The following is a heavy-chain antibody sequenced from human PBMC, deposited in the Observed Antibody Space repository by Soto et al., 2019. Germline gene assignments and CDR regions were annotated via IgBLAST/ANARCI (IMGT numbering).Heavy chain of an antibody. J-gene: IGHJ4*02. D-gene: IGHD3-10*02. V-gene: IGHV3-9*01. Sequence: EVQLVESGGGLVQPGRSLRLSCAASGFTFDDYAMHWVRQAPGKGLEWVSGISWNSGSIGYADSVKGRFTISRDNAKNSLYLQMNSLSAEDTALYYCVFPGYFDYWGQGTLVTVSS. CDR2: ISWNSGSI. CDR1: GFTFDDYA. CDR3: VFPGYFDY.